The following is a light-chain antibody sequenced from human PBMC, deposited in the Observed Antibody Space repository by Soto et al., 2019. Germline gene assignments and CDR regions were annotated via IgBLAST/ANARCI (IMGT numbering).Light chain of an antibody. CDR2: KAS. CDR1: PSISSW. J-gene: IGKJ4*01. CDR3: QQYNSYPLT. V-gene: IGKV1-5*03. Sequence: DIQMTQSPSTLSTSVGDRVTITCRARPSISSWLAWYQQKPGKAPNLLIYKASSLESGVPSRVSGNGSGDEFTLTISSLQPDDFATYYCQQYNSYPLTVGGGTKVEIK.